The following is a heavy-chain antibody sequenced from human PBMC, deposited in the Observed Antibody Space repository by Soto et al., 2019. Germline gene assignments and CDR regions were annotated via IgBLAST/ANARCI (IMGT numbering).Heavy chain of an antibody. J-gene: IGHJ4*02. CDR3: AKTPPYSGIYPEVFYY. D-gene: IGHD1-26*01. V-gene: IGHV3-23*01. CDR1: GFTFSSYA. CDR2: ISGSGGST. Sequence: GGSLRLSCAASGFTFSSYAMSWVRQAPGKGLEWVSAISGSGGSTYYADSVKGRFTISRDNSKNTLYLQMNSLRAEDTAVYYCAKTPPYSGIYPEVFYYWGKGTLVTVSS.